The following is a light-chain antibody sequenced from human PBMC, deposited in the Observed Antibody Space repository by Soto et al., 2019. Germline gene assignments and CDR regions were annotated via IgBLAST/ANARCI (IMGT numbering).Light chain of an antibody. CDR3: SSYTTSSTHWV. CDR1: SSDDGGYNY. V-gene: IGLV2-14*01. J-gene: IGLJ3*02. CDR2: EVS. Sequence: QSARAQPASVSGSPGQSITISCTGTSSDDGGYNYVSWYQQHPGKAPKLMIYEVSNRPSGVSNRFSGSKSGNTASLTISGLQAEDEADYYCSSYTTSSTHWVFGGGTKMTVL.